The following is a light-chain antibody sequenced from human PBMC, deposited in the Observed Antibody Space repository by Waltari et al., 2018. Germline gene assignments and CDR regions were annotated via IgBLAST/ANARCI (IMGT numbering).Light chain of an antibody. J-gene: IGKJ2*01. CDR3: QQSYSTPS. CDR1: QSINDN. V-gene: IGKV1-39*01. Sequence: IQMTLSPTSLSASVGDRVTITCRASQSINDNLKWYQHKPGRAPKLLNYSASSLQSGAPSRFSSRGSATGFTLTISSLQPEDFATYYCQQSYSTPSFGQGTKLEIK. CDR2: SAS.